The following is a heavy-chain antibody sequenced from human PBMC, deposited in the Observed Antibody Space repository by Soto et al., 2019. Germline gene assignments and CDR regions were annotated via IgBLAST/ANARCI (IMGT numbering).Heavy chain of an antibody. V-gene: IGHV5-10-1*01. Sequence: PGESLKISCKGSGYSFTSYWISWVRQMPGKGLEWMGRIDPSDSYTNYSPSFQGHVTISADKSISTAYLQWSSLKASDTAMYYCARHSDPLLRGGAQYYYYGTDVWGQGTTVTVSS. CDR1: GYSFTSYW. CDR3: ARHSDPLLRGGAQYYYYGTDV. CDR2: IDPSDSYT. J-gene: IGHJ6*02. D-gene: IGHD3-10*01.